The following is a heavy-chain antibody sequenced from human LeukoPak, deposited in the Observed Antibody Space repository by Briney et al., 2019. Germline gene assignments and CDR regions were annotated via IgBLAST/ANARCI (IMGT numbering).Heavy chain of an antibody. V-gene: IGHV4-59*08. CDR3: ARSEINDYFKY. CDR2: IYYSGST. D-gene: IGHD3-16*01. CDR1: GGSISSYY. Sequence: KASETLSLTCTVSGGSISSYYWSWIRQPPGKGLEWIGYIYYSGSTNYNPSLKSRVTISVDTSKNQFSLKLSSVTAADTAVYYCARSEINDYFKYWGPGILVTVST. J-gene: IGHJ4*02.